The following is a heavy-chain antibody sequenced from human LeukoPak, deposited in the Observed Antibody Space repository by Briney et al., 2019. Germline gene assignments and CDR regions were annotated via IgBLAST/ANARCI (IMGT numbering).Heavy chain of an antibody. V-gene: IGHV1-69*13. D-gene: IGHD3-9*01. Sequence: ASVKVSCKASGGTFSSYAISWVRQAPGQGLEWMGGIIPIFGTANYAQKFQGRVTITADESTSTAYMELSSLRSEDTAVYYCVRASSALELRYFDIDYWGQGTLVTVSS. CDR1: GGTFSSYA. CDR3: VRASSALELRYFDIDY. J-gene: IGHJ4*02. CDR2: IIPIFGTA.